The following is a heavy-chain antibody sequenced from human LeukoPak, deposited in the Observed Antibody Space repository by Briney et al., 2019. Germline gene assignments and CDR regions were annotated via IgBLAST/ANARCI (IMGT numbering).Heavy chain of an antibody. Sequence: HPGGSLRLSCAASGFTVSSNYMSWVRQAPGKGLEWVSVIYSGGSTYYADSVKGRFTISRDSSKNTLYLQMNSLRAEDTAVYYCARAQADQPGGVIAPDYWGQGTLVTVSS. CDR3: ARAQADQPGGVIAPDY. V-gene: IGHV3-53*01. J-gene: IGHJ4*02. CDR1: GFTVSSNY. D-gene: IGHD3-16*02. CDR2: IYSGGST.